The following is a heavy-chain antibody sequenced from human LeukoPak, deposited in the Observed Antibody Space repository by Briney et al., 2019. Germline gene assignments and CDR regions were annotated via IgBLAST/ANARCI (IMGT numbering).Heavy chain of an antibody. CDR1: GSRFTSYW. CDR3: AIKAGFYFDY. Sequence: GEPLKISFKGSGSRFTSYWIGWVRPMPGKGLEWMGIIYPGDSDTRYSPSFQGQVTISADQSISTAYLQWSSLKASDTAMYYCAIKAGFYFDYWGQGTLVTVSS. CDR2: IYPGDSDT. J-gene: IGHJ4*02. D-gene: IGHD6-13*01. V-gene: IGHV5-51*01.